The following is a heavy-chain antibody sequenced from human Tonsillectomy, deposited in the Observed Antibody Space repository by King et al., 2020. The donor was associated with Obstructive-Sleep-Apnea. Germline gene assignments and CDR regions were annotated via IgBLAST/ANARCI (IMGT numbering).Heavy chain of an antibody. CDR3: AKALDAAGGFDY. CDR2: ICWDGGRT. Sequence: VQLVESGGLVVQPGGSLRLSCAASGFNFDDYTMHWVRQAPGKGLEWVSLICWDGGRTFLAVSVKGRFTISRDNRKNSLYLQMNSLRTEDTAVYYCAKALDAAGGFDYWGQGTLVTVSS. V-gene: IGHV3-43*01. D-gene: IGHD6-13*01. CDR1: GFNFDDYT. J-gene: IGHJ4*02.